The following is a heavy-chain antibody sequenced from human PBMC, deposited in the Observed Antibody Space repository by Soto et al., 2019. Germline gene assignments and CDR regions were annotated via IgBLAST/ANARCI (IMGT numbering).Heavy chain of an antibody. D-gene: IGHD6-6*01. CDR3: ARDSSSGYYYYGMDV. CDR2: IYYSGST. V-gene: IGHV4-61*01. J-gene: IGHJ6*02. Sequence: SETLSLTCTVSGGSVSSGSYYWSWIRQPPGKGLEWIGYIYYSGSTNYNPSLKSRVTISVDTSKNQFSLKLSSVTAADTAVYYCARDSSSGYYYYGMDVWGQGTTVTVS. CDR1: GGSVSSGSYY.